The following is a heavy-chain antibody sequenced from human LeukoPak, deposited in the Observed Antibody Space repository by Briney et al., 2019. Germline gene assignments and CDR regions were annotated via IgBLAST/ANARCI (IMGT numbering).Heavy chain of an antibody. CDR3: ARERSGSEIFARSFDI. J-gene: IGHJ3*02. CDR2: IYHSGST. D-gene: IGHD3-3*01. CDR1: GGSISSSHW. Sequence: SETLSLTCAVSGGSISSSHWWSWVRQPPGKGLKWIGEIYHSGSTNYNPSLKSRITISVDMSKNQFSLKLSSVTAADTAVYYCARERSGSEIFARSFDIWGQGTMVTVSS. V-gene: IGHV4-4*02.